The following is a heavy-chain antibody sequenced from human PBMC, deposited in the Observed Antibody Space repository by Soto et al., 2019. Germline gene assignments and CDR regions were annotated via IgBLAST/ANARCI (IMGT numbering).Heavy chain of an antibody. CDR3: AKGRGMVVDFFDY. Sequence: QVQLVESGGGVVQPGRSLRLSCAASGFTFSSYGMHWVRQAPGKGLEWVAVISYDGSNKYYADSVKGRFTISRDNSKNTLYLQMNRLRAEDTAVYYCAKGRGMVVDFFDYWGQGTLVTVSS. CDR1: GFTFSSYG. V-gene: IGHV3-30*18. J-gene: IGHJ4*02. CDR2: ISYDGSNK. D-gene: IGHD3-16*01.